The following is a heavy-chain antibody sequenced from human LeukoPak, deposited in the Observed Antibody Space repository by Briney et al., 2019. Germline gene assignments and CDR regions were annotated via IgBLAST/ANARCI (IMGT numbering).Heavy chain of an antibody. V-gene: IGHV3-7*03. J-gene: IGHJ4*02. CDR2: IKQDGSEK. Sequence: GGSLRLSCAASGFTFSSNWMSWVRQAPGKGLEWVANIKQDGSEKYYVDSAKGRFTISRDNAKNSLYLQMNSLRAEDTAVYYCASQNGGIDYWGQGTLVTVSS. D-gene: IGHD2-8*01. CDR3: ASQNGGIDY. CDR1: GFTFSSNW.